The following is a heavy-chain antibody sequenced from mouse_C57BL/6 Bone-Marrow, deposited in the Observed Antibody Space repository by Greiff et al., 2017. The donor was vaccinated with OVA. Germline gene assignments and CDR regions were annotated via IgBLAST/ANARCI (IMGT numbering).Heavy chain of an antibody. CDR1: GYTFTDHT. Sequence: VHLVESDAELVKPGASVKISCKVSGYTFTDHTIHWMKQRPEQGLEWIGYIYPRDGSTKYNEKFKGKATLTADKSSSTAYMQLNSLTSEDSAVYFCARWAIKGGYCYAMDYWGQGTSVTVSS. J-gene: IGHJ4*01. V-gene: IGHV1-78*01. CDR2: IYPRDGST. D-gene: IGHD2-4*01. CDR3: ARWAIKGGYCYAMDY.